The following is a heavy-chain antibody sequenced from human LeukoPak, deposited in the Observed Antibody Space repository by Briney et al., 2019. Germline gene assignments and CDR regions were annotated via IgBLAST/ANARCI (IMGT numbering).Heavy chain of an antibody. CDR2: FYYSGST. CDR3: ASKAQLVLDV. V-gene: IGHV4-59*11. Sequence: PSETLSLTCTVSGGSISSHFWSWLRQPPGEGLEWIGSFYYSGSTYYNPSLKSRVTISVDTSKNQFSLKLSSVTAADTAVYYCASKAQLVLDVWGKGTTVTVSS. J-gene: IGHJ6*04. D-gene: IGHD1-1*01. CDR1: GGSISSHF.